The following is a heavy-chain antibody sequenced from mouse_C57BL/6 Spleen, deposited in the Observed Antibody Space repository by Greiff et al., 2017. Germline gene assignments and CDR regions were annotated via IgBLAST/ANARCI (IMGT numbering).Heavy chain of an antibody. D-gene: IGHD1-1*01. V-gene: IGHV1-69*01. CDR3: ARGITTVVGGAMDY. CDR2: IDPSDSYT. CDR1: GYTFTSYW. Sequence: QVQLQQPGAELVMPGASVKLSCKASGYTFTSYWMHWVKQRPGQGLEWIGEIDPSDSYTNYNQKFKGKSTLTVDKSSSTAYMQLSSLTSEDSAVYYCARGITTVVGGAMDYWGQGTSVTGSS. J-gene: IGHJ4*01.